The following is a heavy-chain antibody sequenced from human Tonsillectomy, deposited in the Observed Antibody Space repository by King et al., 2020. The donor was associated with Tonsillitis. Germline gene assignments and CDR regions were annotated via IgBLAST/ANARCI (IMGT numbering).Heavy chain of an antibody. V-gene: IGHV3-23*04. CDR3: AKGEGSSSFPDY. CDR2: ISGYGGST. J-gene: IGHJ4*02. D-gene: IGHD6-6*01. CDR1: GFTLRRYA. Sequence: VQLVESGGGLVQPGGSLSLSCAASGFTLRRYAMSWVRQAPGKGLIWVSAISGYGGSTYYADSVKGRFTISRDNSKNTLFLQMNSLRAEDTAIYYCAKGEGSSSFPDYWGQGTLVSVSS.